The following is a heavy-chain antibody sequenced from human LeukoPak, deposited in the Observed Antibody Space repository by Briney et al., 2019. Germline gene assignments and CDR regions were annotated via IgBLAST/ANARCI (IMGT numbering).Heavy chain of an antibody. J-gene: IGHJ4*02. V-gene: IGHV3-48*03. D-gene: IGHD6-13*01. CDR2: ISSSGSTI. Sequence: GGSLRLSCAASGFTFSSYEMNWVRQAPGKGLEWVSYISSSGSTIYYADSVKGRFTISRDNSKNTLYLQMNSLRAEDTAVYYCARGKYSSSWYEFYFDYGGQGTLVTVSS. CDR1: GFTFSSYE. CDR3: ARGKYSSSWYEFYFDY.